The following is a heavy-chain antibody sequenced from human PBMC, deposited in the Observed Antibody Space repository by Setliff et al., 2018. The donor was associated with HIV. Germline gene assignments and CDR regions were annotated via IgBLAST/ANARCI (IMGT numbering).Heavy chain of an antibody. CDR2: INPNSGAT. Sequence: ASVKVSCKASGYIFSDYYIHWVRQTPGQGLEWMGRINPNSGATDYAQEFQGRVSMTRDTSIRTVYMELSSLRSDDTALYYCARGIPMILHTNPAFDIWGQGTMVTVSS. CDR1: GYIFSDYY. D-gene: IGHD3-22*01. CDR3: ARGIPMILHTNPAFDI. V-gene: IGHV1-2*06. J-gene: IGHJ3*02.